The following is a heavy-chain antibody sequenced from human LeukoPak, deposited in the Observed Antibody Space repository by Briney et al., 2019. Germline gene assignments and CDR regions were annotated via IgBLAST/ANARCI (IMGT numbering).Heavy chain of an antibody. CDR2: INPNSGGT. CDR3: AREGHTAMVIQWWFDP. V-gene: IGHV1-2*02. CDR1: GYTFTGYY. J-gene: IGHJ5*02. D-gene: IGHD5-18*01. Sequence: ASVKVSCKASGYTFTGYYMHWVRQAPGQGLEWMGWINPNSGGTNYAQKFQGRVTMTRDTSISTAYMELSRLRSDDTAVYYCAREGHTAMVIQWWFDPWGQGTLVTVSS.